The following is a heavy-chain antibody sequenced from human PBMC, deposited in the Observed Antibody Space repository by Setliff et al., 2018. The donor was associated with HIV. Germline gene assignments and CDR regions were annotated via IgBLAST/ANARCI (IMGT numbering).Heavy chain of an antibody. V-gene: IGHV1-69*05. CDR2: IIPIFGTA. J-gene: IGHJ4*02. CDR3: ARELPGVCYFDD. CDR1: GGTFSSYA. Sequence: SVKISCKASGGTFSSYAISWVRQAPGQGLEWMGGIIPIFGTANYAQKFQGRVTITRDTSTSAIYMELNGLTSEDTAVYYCARELPGVCYFDDWGQGTLVTVSS. D-gene: IGHD2-21*02.